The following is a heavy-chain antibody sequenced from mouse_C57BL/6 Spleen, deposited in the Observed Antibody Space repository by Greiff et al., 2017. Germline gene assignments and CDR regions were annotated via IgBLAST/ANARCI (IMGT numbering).Heavy chain of an antibody. CDR2: ISDGGSYT. D-gene: IGHD2-3*01. J-gene: IGHJ4*01. CDR1: GFTFSSYA. CDR3: ARVVTTGAMDY. Sequence: DVKLVESGGGLVKPGGSLKLSCAASGFTFSSYAMSWVRQTPEKRLEWVATISDGGSYTYYPDTVKGRFPISRDNAKNNLYLQMSHLKSEYTAMYYCARVVTTGAMDYWGQGTSVTVSS. V-gene: IGHV5-4*03.